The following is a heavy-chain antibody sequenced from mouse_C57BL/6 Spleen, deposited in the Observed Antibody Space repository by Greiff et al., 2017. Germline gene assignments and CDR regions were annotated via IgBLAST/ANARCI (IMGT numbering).Heavy chain of an antibody. D-gene: IGHD2-3*01. Sequence: VQLRQSGAELVRPGASVTLSCKASGYTFTDYEMHWVKQTPVHGLEWIGAIDPETGGTAYNQKFKGKAILTADKSSSTAYMELRSLTSEDSAVYYCTRDGYYGAMDYWGQGTSVTVSS. J-gene: IGHJ4*01. V-gene: IGHV1-15*01. CDR3: TRDGYYGAMDY. CDR2: IDPETGGT. CDR1: GYTFTDYE.